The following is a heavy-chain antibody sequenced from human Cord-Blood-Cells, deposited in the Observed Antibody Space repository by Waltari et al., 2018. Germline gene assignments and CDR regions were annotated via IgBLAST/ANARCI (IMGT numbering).Heavy chain of an antibody. Sequence: QVQLVESGGGVVQPGRSLRLSCAASGFTFSSYGMPWVRQAPGKGLERGAVISYDGSNKYYADSGKGRFTISGDNSKNTLYLQMNSLRAEDTAVYSCAKDLGDWGGYGFDYWGQGTLVTVSS. J-gene: IGHJ4*02. CDR2: ISYDGSNK. CDR3: AKDLGDWGGYGFDY. D-gene: IGHD3-16*01. CDR1: GFTFSSYG. V-gene: IGHV3-30*18.